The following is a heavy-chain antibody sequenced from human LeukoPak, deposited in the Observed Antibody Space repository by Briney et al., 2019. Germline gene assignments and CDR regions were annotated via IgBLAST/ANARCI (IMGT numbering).Heavy chain of an antibody. CDR1: GYSLTNYW. CDR3: ARMREGYKFGHFDY. J-gene: IGHJ4*02. V-gene: IGHV5-51*01. D-gene: IGHD5-24*01. CDR2: INPGDSDT. Sequence: GESLKISCKDSGYSLTNYWIGWVRQMPGKGLEWMGIINPGDSDTRYSPSFQGQVTISADKSTSTAYLQWRSLKASDTAIYYCARMREGYKFGHFDYWGQGTLVTVSS.